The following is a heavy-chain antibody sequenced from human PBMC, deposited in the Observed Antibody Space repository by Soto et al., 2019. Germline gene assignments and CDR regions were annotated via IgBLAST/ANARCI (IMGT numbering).Heavy chain of an antibody. Sequence: GGSLRLSCAASGFTFNSYGMHWVRQAPGKGLEWVAVISYDGSNKFYADSVKGRFTISRDNSKNTLYLQMNSLRAEDTAVYYCAKDKGSLLDIVVVPAAIRSYYYGMDVWGQGTTVTVSS. V-gene: IGHV3-30*18. J-gene: IGHJ6*02. CDR1: GFTFNSYG. D-gene: IGHD2-2*01. CDR2: ISYDGSNK. CDR3: AKDKGSLLDIVVVPAAIRSYYYGMDV.